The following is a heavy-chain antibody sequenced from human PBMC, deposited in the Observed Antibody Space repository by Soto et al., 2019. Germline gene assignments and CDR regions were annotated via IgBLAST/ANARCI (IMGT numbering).Heavy chain of an antibody. CDR2: ISASGGTT. V-gene: IGHV3-23*01. CDR1: GFTFSSYA. Sequence: EVQLLESEGGLVQPGGSLRLSCVGSGFTFSSYAMSWVRQAPGKGLEWVSAISASGGTTYYADSVKGRFTISRDNSKNSLYLQMNSLRAEDTAVYYCASRHNYYDSSGYYYQLDYWGQGTLVTVSS. D-gene: IGHD3-22*01. J-gene: IGHJ4*02. CDR3: ASRHNYYDSSGYYYQLDY.